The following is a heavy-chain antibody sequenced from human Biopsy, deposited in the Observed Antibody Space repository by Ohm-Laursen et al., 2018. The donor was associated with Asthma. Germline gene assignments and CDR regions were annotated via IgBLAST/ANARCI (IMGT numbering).Heavy chain of an antibody. J-gene: IGHJ4*02. CDR1: GFAVSRDH. CDR3: ARGDSSNWSHYYFDY. Sequence: GSLRLSCSASGFAVSRDHMFWVRQAPGKGLEWVSVIYSGGTSHTADSVRGRFTISRDYSKNTLYLQMHSLRAEDTAVYHCARGDSSNWSHYYFDYWGQGTLVTVSS. D-gene: IGHD3-22*01. V-gene: IGHV3-53*01. CDR2: IYSGGTS.